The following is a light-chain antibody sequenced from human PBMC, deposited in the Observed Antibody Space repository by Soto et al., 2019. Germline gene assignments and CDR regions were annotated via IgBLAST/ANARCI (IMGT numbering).Light chain of an antibody. CDR3: QQYENLPT. V-gene: IGKV1-33*01. CDR2: DAS. J-gene: IGKJ5*01. CDR1: QNINNY. Sequence: QSPSSLSASLVDRVTITCQASQNINNYLNWYQQKPGRAPKLLIYDASNLEAGVPSRFRGSGSGTDFTFTISRLQTEDIATYYCQQYENLPTFGQGTRLEIK.